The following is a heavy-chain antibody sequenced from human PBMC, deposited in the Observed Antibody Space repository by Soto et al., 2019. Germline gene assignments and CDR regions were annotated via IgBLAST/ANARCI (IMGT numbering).Heavy chain of an antibody. V-gene: IGHV3-15*07. J-gene: IGHJ6*02. CDR2: IKSKTDGGTT. CDR3: TSYYDFWSGYYTSPLYYYYGMDV. CDR1: GFTFSNAW. D-gene: IGHD3-3*01. Sequence: PGGSLRLSCAASGFTFSNAWMNWVRQAPGKGLEWVGRIKSKTDGGTTDYAAPVKGRFTISRDDSKNTLYLQINSLKTEDTAVYYCTSYYDFWSGYYTSPLYYYYGMDVWGQGTTVTVSS.